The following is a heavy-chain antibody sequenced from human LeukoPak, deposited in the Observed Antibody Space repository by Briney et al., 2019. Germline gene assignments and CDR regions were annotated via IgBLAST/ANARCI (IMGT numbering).Heavy chain of an antibody. CDR3: ATAFNFGLDV. J-gene: IGHJ6*02. CDR2: FHHSGSS. CDR1: GGSISSFY. V-gene: IGHV4-59*01. Sequence: SETLSLTCTVSGGSISSFYWSWIRQPPGKGLEWIGYFHHSGSSTYNPSLKSRVTVSLDTSKNQVSLKLSSVTAADTAVYFCATAFNFGLDVWGQGTTVTVSS.